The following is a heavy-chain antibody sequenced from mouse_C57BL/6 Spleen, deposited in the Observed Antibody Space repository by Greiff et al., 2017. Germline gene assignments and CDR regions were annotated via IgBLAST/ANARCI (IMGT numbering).Heavy chain of an antibody. V-gene: IGHV1-50*01. CDR1: GYTFTSYW. J-gene: IGHJ3*01. CDR2: IDPSDSYT. CDR3: AVITTVVATGAY. Sequence: VQLQQPGAELVKPGASVKLSCKASGYTFTSYWMQWVKQRPGQGLEWIGEIDPSDSYTNYNQKFKGKATLTVDTSSSTAYMQLSSLTSEDSAVYYCAVITTVVATGAYWGQGTLVTVSA. D-gene: IGHD1-1*01.